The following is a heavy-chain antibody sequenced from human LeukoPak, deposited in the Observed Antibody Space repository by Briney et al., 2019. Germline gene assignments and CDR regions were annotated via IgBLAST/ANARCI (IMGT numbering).Heavy chain of an antibody. D-gene: IGHD3-22*01. CDR1: GGSVSSGSYY. CDR2: IYYSGNT. J-gene: IGHJ4*02. CDR3: ARLSGYSSGHYYSDY. V-gene: IGHV4-61*01. Sequence: SETLSLTCTVSGGSVSSGSYYWSWIRQPPGKGLEWLGYIYYSGNTNYNPSLKSRVTISIDTSNNQFSLKLSSVTAADTAVYYCARLSGYSSGHYYSDYWGQGTLVTVSS.